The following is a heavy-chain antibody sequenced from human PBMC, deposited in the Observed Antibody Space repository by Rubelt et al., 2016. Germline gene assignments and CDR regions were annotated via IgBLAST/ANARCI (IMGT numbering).Heavy chain of an antibody. CDR2: IDPSDSFT. D-gene: IGHD2-2*01. CDR3: ATNKDCSRTSCPSFYYSYYMDV. J-gene: IGHJ6*03. V-gene: IGHV5-10-1*01. Sequence: GKGLEWMGRIDPSDSFTHYNPSFQGHVPISTDTSISTAYLHWPSLKASDNAIYYCATNKDCSRTSCPSFYYSYYMDVWGTGTTVTVSS.